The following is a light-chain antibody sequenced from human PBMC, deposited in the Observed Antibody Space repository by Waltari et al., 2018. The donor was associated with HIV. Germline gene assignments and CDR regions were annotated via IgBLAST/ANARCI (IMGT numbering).Light chain of an antibody. J-gene: IGLJ2*01. V-gene: IGLV2-14*01. Sequence: QSALTQPASVSGSPGQSITVSCTGTSSDIGAYAFVSWYQQTPGTAPKLVIYEVSNRPSGISYRFSGSKSGNTASLTISGLQTEDEADYDCSSFTTSNSLLFGGGTKVTVL. CDR2: EVS. CDR3: SSFTTSNSLL. CDR1: SSDIGAYAF.